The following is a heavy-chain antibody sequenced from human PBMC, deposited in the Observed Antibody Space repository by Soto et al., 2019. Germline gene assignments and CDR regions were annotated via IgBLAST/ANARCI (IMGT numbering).Heavy chain of an antibody. J-gene: IGHJ5*02. V-gene: IGHV4-39*01. Sequence: SETLSLTCTVSGGSISSSSYYWGWIRQPPGKGLEWIGSIYYSGSTYYNPSLKSRVTISVDTSKNQFSLKLSSVTAADTAVYYGARLQRLSWFDTWGQGTLATVSS. CDR3: ARLQRLSWFDT. D-gene: IGHD1-1*01. CDR1: GGSISSSSYY. CDR2: IYYSGST.